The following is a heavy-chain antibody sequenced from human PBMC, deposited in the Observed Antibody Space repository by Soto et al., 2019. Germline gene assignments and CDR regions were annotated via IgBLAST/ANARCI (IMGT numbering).Heavy chain of an antibody. CDR2: IKRDGSEK. Sequence: EVQLVESGGGLVQPGGSLRLSCAASGFMFGSYWMTWVRHAPRKGLEWVANIKRDGSEKFYVDSVKGRFTISRDNADNSLFLHMNSLRAEDTAIYYCARVRANDYEIDYWGQGALVTVS. CDR1: GFMFGSYW. V-gene: IGHV3-7*03. D-gene: IGHD4-17*01. J-gene: IGHJ4*02. CDR3: ARVRANDYEIDY.